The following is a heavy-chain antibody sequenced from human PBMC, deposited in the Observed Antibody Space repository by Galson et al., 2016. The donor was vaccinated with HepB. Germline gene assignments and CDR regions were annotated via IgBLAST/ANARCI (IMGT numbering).Heavy chain of an antibody. D-gene: IGHD2-2*01. CDR2: ISFDGNKK. J-gene: IGHJ6*03. Sequence: SLRLSCAASGFIFSSYTLYWVRQAPGKGLEWMSLISFDGNKKFYADSVKGRFTISRDNSRNTLYLQMDSLRAEDTAVYYCAKFYSSSTNLVSYYYYMDVWGEGTTVIVSS. V-gene: IGHV3-30-3*01. CDR3: AKFYSSSTNLVSYYYYMDV. CDR1: GFIFSSYT.